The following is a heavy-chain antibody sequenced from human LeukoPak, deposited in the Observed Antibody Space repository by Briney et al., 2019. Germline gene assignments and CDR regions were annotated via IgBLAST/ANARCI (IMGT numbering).Heavy chain of an antibody. Sequence: GGSLRLSCAASGFTFSSYAMSWVRQAPGKGLEWVSAISGSGGSTYYADSVKGRFTISRDNSKNMLYLQMNSLRAEDTAVYYCARDVDTAMVTFFDYWGQGTLVTVSS. V-gene: IGHV3-23*01. CDR3: ARDVDTAMVTFFDY. J-gene: IGHJ4*02. CDR1: GFTFSSYA. CDR2: ISGSGGST. D-gene: IGHD5-18*01.